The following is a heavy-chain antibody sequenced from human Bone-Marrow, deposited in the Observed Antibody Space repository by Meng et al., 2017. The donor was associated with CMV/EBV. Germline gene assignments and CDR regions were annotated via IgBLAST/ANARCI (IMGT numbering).Heavy chain of an antibody. CDR1: GFTFSSYA. CDR3: ARDGGSRWYDFFMDY. J-gene: IGHJ4*02. CDR2: ISYDGSNK. D-gene: IGHD6-13*01. V-gene: IGHV3-30*04. Sequence: GESLKISCAASGFTFSSYAMHWVRQAPGKGLEWVAVISYDGSNKYYADSVKGRFTISRDNSKNTLYLQMNRLRTEDTAVFYCARDGGSRWYDFFMDYWGQGTLVTVSS.